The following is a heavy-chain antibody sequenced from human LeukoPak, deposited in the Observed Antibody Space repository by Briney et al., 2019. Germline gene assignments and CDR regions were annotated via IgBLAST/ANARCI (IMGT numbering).Heavy chain of an antibody. D-gene: IGHD3-16*01. CDR2: ISSSSSNTM. V-gene: IGHV3-48*02. Sequence: GGSLRLSCAASGFTFRSYSMNWVRQAPGKGLEWVSYISSSSSNTMYYEDSVKGRFTISRDNAKNSLYLQMNSLRDEDTAVYYCARFLTPLGIGAFDIWGQGTMVTVSS. CDR1: GFTFRSYS. J-gene: IGHJ3*02. CDR3: ARFLTPLGIGAFDI.